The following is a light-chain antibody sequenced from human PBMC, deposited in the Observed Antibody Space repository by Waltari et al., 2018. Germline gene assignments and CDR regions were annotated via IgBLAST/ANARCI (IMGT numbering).Light chain of an antibody. CDR2: ETT. V-gene: IGLV7-46*01. J-gene: IGLJ3*02. CDR3: VLSWV. CDR1: TGPVTSGHY. Sequence: QAVVTHAPSLTVSPGGTVTLTCGSSTGPVTSGHYPPGFQQKPGQAPRTMISETTYKHTWTPARFAGSLLGGKAALTLSGAQREDEADYYCVLSWVFGGGTRLTVL.